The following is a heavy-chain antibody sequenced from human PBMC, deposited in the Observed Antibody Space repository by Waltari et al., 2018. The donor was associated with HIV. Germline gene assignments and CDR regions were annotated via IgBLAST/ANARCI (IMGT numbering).Heavy chain of an antibody. V-gene: IGHV3-30*18. D-gene: IGHD5-18*01. CDR1: GFPFRVYG. J-gene: IGHJ6*02. CDR3: AKPAAMASYGMDV. Sequence: QVQLVESGGGVVQPGRSLRLSCEASGFPFRVYGMHWVRQAPGKGLEWVAVISYDGSNKYYADSVKGRFTISRDNSKNTLYLQMNSLRAEDTAVYYCAKPAAMASYGMDVWGQGTTVTVSS. CDR2: ISYDGSNK.